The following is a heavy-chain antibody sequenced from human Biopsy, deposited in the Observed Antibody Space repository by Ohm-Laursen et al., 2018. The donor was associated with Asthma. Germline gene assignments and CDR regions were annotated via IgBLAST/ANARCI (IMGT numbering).Heavy chain of an antibody. D-gene: IGHD5-12*01. J-gene: IGHJ4*02. Sequence: SLRLSCAASGFAFDSYAMYWVRQSPGKGPEWVAVISYGGNHKFYEDSVKGRFTISRDNSKNTLYLQMNSLRTEDTAVYYCAKRRGYSGHDNDYWGQGTLVIVSS. CDR3: AKRRGYSGHDNDY. CDR2: ISYGGNHK. CDR1: GFAFDSYA. V-gene: IGHV3-30*18.